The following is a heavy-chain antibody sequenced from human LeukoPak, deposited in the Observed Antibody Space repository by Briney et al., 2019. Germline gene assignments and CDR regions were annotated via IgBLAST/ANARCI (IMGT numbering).Heavy chain of an antibody. V-gene: IGHV1-2*02. CDR1: GYTFTGYY. CDR3: ARDHRGYSSGWYNPFDY. Sequence: ASVKVSCKASGYTFTGYYMHWVRQAPGQGLEWMGWINPNSGGTNYAQKFQGRVTMTRDTSISTAYMELSRLRSDDTAVYYCARDHRGYSSGWYNPFDYWGQGTLVTVSS. CDR2: INPNSGGT. D-gene: IGHD6-19*01. J-gene: IGHJ4*02.